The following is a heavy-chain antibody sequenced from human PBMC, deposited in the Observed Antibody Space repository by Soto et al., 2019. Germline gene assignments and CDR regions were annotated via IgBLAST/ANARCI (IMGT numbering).Heavy chain of an antibody. CDR3: ARGRLFLTTSGLAITYFDY. CDR2: ITHGGST. CDR1: SGSFSGYY. Sequence: PSETLSLTCAVYSGSFSGYYYSWIRQSPGKGLEWIGEITHGGSTTYSPSLKSRVTMSLDTSKNQFSLSMTSMTAADTAVYYCARGRLFLTTSGLAITYFDYWGQGTLVTVSS. J-gene: IGHJ4*02. D-gene: IGHD3-3*01. V-gene: IGHV4-34*01.